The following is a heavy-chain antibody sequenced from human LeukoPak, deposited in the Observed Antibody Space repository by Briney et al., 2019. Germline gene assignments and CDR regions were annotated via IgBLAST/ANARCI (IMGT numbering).Heavy chain of an antibody. Sequence: SVKVSCKASGGSFSDYSISWVRQAPGQGLEWMGRIIAILDTAHYAQKFEGRFTITADKSTTTVYMELSSLRSDDTAVYYCVRSGYDYDWFDPWGQGTLVTVSS. D-gene: IGHD5-12*01. CDR2: IIAILDTA. CDR3: VRSGYDYDWFDP. J-gene: IGHJ5*02. V-gene: IGHV1-69*08. CDR1: GGSFSDYS.